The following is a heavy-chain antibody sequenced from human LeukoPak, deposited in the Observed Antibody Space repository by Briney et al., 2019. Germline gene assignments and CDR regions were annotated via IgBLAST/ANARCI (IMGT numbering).Heavy chain of an antibody. D-gene: IGHD2-2*01. J-gene: IGHJ5*02. V-gene: IGHV3-48*01. CDR3: ARGPRQIVVVPAARYNWFDP. CDR1: GFTFSIYS. Sequence: PGGSLRLSCAASGFTFSIYSMNWVRQAPGKGLEWVSYIRSSSSSVYYADSVKGRFTISRDNAKNSLYLQMNSLRAEDTAVYYCARGPRQIVVVPAARYNWFDPWGQGTLVTVSS. CDR2: IRSSSSSV.